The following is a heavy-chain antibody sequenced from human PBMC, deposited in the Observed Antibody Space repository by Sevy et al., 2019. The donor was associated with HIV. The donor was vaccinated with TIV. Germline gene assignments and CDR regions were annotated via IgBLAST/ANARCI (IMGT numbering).Heavy chain of an antibody. CDR2: IKEDGSEK. Sequence: GGSLRLSCTVSGFTFSNYWMSWVRQAPGKGLEWVANIKEDGSEKYYVDSVKGRFTISRDNAKNSLYLQMNSLRAEDTAVYYCARDPPYDYVWGSYRYEGSDYWGQGTLVTVSS. D-gene: IGHD3-16*02. CDR3: ARDPPYDYVWGSYRYEGSDY. V-gene: IGHV3-7*01. J-gene: IGHJ4*02. CDR1: GFTFSNYW.